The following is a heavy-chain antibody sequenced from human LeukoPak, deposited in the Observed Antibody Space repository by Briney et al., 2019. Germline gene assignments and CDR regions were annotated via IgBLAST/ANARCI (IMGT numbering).Heavy chain of an antibody. CDR1: GFTFSDYH. CDR2: ISSSGITK. V-gene: IGHV3-11*01. CDR3: ARLTSSWYQDWYFDL. D-gene: IGHD6-13*01. Sequence: GGSLRLSCAASGFTFSDYHMNWIRQAPGKGLEWVSYISSSGITKQYADSVKGRFTISRDNAKNSLYLQMNSLRAEDTAVYYCARLTSSWYQDWYFDLWGRGTLVTVSS. J-gene: IGHJ2*01.